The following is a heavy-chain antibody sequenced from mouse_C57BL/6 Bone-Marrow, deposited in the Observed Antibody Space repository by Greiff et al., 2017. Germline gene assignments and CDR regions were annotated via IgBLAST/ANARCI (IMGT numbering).Heavy chain of an antibody. V-gene: IGHV1-81*01. CDR2: IYPRRGNT. J-gene: IGHJ2*01. Sequence: QVQLQQSGAELARPGASVKLSCKASGYTFTSYGISWVKQRTGQGLEWIGEIYPRRGNTYYNEKFKGKATLTADKSSSTAYMELRSLTSEDSAVYFCARWGNWDGYWGQGTTLTVAS. CDR3: ARWGNWDGY. CDR1: GYTFTSYG. D-gene: IGHD4-1*01.